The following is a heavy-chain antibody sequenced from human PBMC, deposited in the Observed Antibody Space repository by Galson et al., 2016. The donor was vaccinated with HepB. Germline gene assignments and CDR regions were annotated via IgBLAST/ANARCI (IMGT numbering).Heavy chain of an antibody. J-gene: IGHJ4*02. D-gene: IGHD2-15*01. V-gene: IGHV1-8*01. CDR3: ARSLPRRVVGEPYYFDY. Sequence: SCKASGYTFTSYDISWVRQATGQGLEWMGWINPNSGNTGYAQKFRGRVTVTRYTSISTAYMELSSLSSEDTAMYYCARSLPRRVVGEPYYFDYWGQGTLVTVSS. CDR1: GYTFTSYD. CDR2: INPNSGNT.